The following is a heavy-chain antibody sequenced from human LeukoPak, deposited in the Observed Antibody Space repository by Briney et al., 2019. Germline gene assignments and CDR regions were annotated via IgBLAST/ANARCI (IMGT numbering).Heavy chain of an antibody. CDR2: IIPILGIA. CDR1: GGTFSSYA. V-gene: IGHV1-69*04. J-gene: IGHJ6*02. D-gene: IGHD5-18*01. CDR3: ARDKMVDTAMGDGMDV. Sequence: SVKVSCKASGGTFSSYAIGWVRQAPGQGLEWMGRIIPILGIANYAQKFQGRVTITADKSTSTAYMELSSLRSEDTAVYYCARDKMVDTAMGDGMDVWGQGTSVTVSS.